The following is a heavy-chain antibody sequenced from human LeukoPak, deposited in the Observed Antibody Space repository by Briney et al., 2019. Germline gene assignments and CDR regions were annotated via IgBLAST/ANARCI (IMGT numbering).Heavy chain of an antibody. J-gene: IGHJ3*01. V-gene: IGHV4-4*07. CDR1: GGSISIYY. CDR2: IYHSGST. CDR3: AKDTVGATFPGAFDL. Sequence: PSETLSLTCTVSGGSISIYYWSWIRQPAGKGLEWIGSIYHSGSTYYNPSLKSRVTISVDTSKNQFSLKLSSVTAADTAVYYCAKDTVGATFPGAFDLWGQGTMVTVSS. D-gene: IGHD1-26*01.